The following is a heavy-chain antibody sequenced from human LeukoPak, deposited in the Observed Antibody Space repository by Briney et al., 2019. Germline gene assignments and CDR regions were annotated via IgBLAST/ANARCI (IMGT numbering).Heavy chain of an antibody. CDR3: ARVGPGDILYYIDV. CDR2: INPNSGGT. Sequence: ASVKVSCKASGYTFTGYYMHWVRQAPGQGLEWMGWINPNSGGTNYAQKFQGRVTMTRDTSISTAYMELSRLRSDDTAVYYCARVGPGDILYYIDVWGKGTTVTVSS. D-gene: IGHD7-27*01. J-gene: IGHJ6*03. V-gene: IGHV1-2*02. CDR1: GYTFTGYY.